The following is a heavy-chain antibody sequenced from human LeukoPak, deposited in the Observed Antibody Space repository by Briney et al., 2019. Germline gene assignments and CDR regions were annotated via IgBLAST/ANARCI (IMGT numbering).Heavy chain of an antibody. J-gene: IGHJ4*02. CDR1: GFTFSSYW. V-gene: IGHV3-7*01. CDR2: IKQDGSEK. Sequence: GGSLRLSCAASGFTFSSYWMSWVRQAPGKGLEWVANIKQDGSEKYYEDSVKGRFTISRDNAKNSLYLQMNSLRAEDTAVYYCARDLYDYVWGSYPLWYFDYWGQGTLVTVSS. CDR3: ARDLYDYVWGSYPLWYFDY. D-gene: IGHD3-16*02.